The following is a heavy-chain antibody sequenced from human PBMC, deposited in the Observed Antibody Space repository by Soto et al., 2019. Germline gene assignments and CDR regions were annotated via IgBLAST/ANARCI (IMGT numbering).Heavy chain of an antibody. D-gene: IGHD6-13*01. CDR3: ARDSSSWNNYYYDGMDV. CDR2: ISAYNGNT. Sequence: QVQLVQSGAEVKKPGASVKVSCKASGYTFTSYGISWVRQAPGQGLEWMGWISAYNGNTNYAQKLQGRVTMTTDTSTSTAYMELRSLRSDDAAVYYCARDSSSWNNYYYDGMDVWGQGTTVTVSS. J-gene: IGHJ6*02. V-gene: IGHV1-18*01. CDR1: GYTFTSYG.